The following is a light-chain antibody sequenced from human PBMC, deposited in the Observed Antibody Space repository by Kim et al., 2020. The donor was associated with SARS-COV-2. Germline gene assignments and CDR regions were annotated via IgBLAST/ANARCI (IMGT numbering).Light chain of an antibody. V-gene: IGLV3-1*01. CDR2: LDS. Sequence: SYELTQPPSVSVSPGQTASITCSGDKLGDKYACWYQQKPGQTPVLVIYLDSKRPSGIPGRFSGSNSGNTATLTISGTQAMDEADYYCQAWDSSTGVFGGG. CDR1: KLGDKY. CDR3: QAWDSSTGV. J-gene: IGLJ3*02.